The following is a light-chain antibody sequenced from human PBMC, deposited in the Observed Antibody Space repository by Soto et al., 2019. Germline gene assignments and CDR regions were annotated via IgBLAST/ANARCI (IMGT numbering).Light chain of an antibody. Sequence: EILMTQSPDTLSVSPWESATLSCRASQRVYSNLAWYQHKPGQAPRLLIYAASSRATGSPDRVSGGGSGTDFTPTISRLEPEDFAVYYCQQYGYSPITFGQGTRLEIK. CDR2: AAS. CDR1: QRVYSN. V-gene: IGKV3-20*01. CDR3: QQYGYSPIT. J-gene: IGKJ5*01.